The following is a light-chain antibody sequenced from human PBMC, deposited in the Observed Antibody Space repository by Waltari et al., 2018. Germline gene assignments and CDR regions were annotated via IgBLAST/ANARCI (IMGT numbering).Light chain of an antibody. CDR1: NLGSKT. J-gene: IGLJ2*01. V-gene: IGLV3-21*04. CDR2: YNN. Sequence: SYVLTQSPSVSVAPGETARITCGGNNLGSKTVNWYQQKTGQAPILVMYYNNDRPSGIPERFSGSNSGSTATLTISRVEAGDEADYYCQLWDSSSDHVVFGGGTKLTVL. CDR3: QLWDSSSDHVV.